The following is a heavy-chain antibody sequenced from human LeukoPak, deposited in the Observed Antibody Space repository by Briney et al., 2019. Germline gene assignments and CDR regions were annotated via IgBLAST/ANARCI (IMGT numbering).Heavy chain of an antibody. CDR3: ARAKEAVVRGLRYYYYMDV. CDR1: GFTFSSYS. V-gene: IGHV3-21*04. J-gene: IGHJ6*03. CDR2: ISSSSSYI. Sequence: GGSLRLSCAASGFTFSSYSMNWVRQAPGKGLEWVSSISSSSSYIYYADSVKGRFTISRDNAKNSLYLQMNSLRAEDTALYHCARAKEAVVRGLRYYYYMDVWGKGTTVTISS. D-gene: IGHD3-10*01.